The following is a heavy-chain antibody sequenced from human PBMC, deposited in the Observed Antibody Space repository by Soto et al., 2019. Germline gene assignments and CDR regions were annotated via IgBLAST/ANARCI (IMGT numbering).Heavy chain of an antibody. J-gene: IGHJ5*02. CDR1: GGSISSGCYS. CDR3: ARDRYYDSSGLNWFDP. V-gene: IGHV4-30-2*01. CDR2: IYHSGST. D-gene: IGHD3-22*01. Sequence: PSETLSLTCAVSGGSISSGCYSWSWIRQPPGKGLEWIGYIYHSGSTYYSPSLKSRVTISVDRSKNQFSLKLSSVTAADTAVYYCARDRYYDSSGLNWFDPWGQGTLVTVSS.